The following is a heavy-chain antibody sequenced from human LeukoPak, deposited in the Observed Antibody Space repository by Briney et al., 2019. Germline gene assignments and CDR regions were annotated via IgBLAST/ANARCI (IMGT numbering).Heavy chain of an antibody. Sequence: SETLSLTCAVYGGSFSGYYWSWIHQPPGKGLEWIGEINHSGSTNYNPSLKSRVTISVDTSQSQFSLKLSSVTAADTAVYFCARGPFGVWGTYRYKGYFDYWGQGTLVTVSS. CDR1: GGSFSGYY. CDR2: INHSGST. CDR3: ARGPFGVWGTYRYKGYFDY. D-gene: IGHD3-16*02. V-gene: IGHV4-34*01. J-gene: IGHJ4*02.